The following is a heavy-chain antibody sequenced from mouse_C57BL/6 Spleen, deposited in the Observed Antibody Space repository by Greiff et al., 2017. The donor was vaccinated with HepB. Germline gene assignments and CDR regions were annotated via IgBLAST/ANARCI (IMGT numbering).Heavy chain of an antibody. CDR2: IYPSDSET. CDR3: ARSRGAYVYDVGFAY. D-gene: IGHD2-2*01. CDR1: GYTFPSYW. V-gene: IGHV1-61*01. Sequence: QVQLQQPGAELVRPGSSVKLSCKASGYTFPSYWMDWVKQRPGQGLEWIGNIYPSDSETHYNQKFKDKATLTVDKSSSTAYMQLSSLTSEDSAVYFFARSRGAYVYDVGFAYWGQGTLVTVSA. J-gene: IGHJ3*01.